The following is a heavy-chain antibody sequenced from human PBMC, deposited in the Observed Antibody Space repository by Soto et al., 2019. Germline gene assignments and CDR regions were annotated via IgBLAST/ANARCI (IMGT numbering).Heavy chain of an antibody. CDR2: IYTTRSP. Sequence: PSDTLSLTCTVSGDSVSKYYWNWIRQPAGKGLEWIGRIYTTRSPNYNPSLKSRVTMSVDTSKNQFSLKLNLSSVTAADTAVYYCARSPAYGDYANLDTWGQGTLVTVSS. D-gene: IGHD4-17*01. V-gene: IGHV4-4*07. CDR3: ARSPAYGDYANLDT. CDR1: GDSVSKYY. J-gene: IGHJ5*02.